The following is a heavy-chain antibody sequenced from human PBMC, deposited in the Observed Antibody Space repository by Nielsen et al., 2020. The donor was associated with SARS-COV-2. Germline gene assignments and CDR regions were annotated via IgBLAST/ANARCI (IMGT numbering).Heavy chain of an antibody. V-gene: IGHV1-46*01. CDR2: INPSGGST. Sequence: ASVKVSCKASGYTFTSYYMHWVRQAPGQGLEWMGIINPSGGSTSYAQKFQGRVTMTRDTSISTAYMELSRLRSDDTVVYYCARGSITYSSSWPYFDYWGQGTLVTVSS. D-gene: IGHD6-13*01. CDR1: GYTFTSYY. CDR3: ARGSITYSSSWPYFDY. J-gene: IGHJ4*02.